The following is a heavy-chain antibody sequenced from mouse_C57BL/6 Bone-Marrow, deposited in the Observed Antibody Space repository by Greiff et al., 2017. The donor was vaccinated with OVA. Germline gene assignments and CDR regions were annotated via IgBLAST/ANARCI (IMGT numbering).Heavy chain of an antibody. CDR1: GFTFNNTY. CDR3: ARVCDDYEASFAY. Sequence: VQLKESVAELVRPGASVKLSCTASGFTFNNTYMHWVKQRPEQGLEWIGRIDPANGNTKYAPKFKGKATITADTSSNTAYLQLSSLTSEDTAIYYCARVCDDYEASFAYWGQGTLVTVSA. D-gene: IGHD2-4*01. V-gene: IGHV14-3*01. J-gene: IGHJ3*01. CDR2: IDPANGNT.